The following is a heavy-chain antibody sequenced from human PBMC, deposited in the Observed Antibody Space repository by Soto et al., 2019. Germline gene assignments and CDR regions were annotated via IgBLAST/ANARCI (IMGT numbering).Heavy chain of an antibody. V-gene: IGHV1-69*01. J-gene: IGHJ3*02. CDR1: GGTFSNYG. CDR2: IIPPFGTA. Sequence: QVQLVQSGAEVKKPGSSVKVSCKASGGTFSNYGISWVRQAPGQGPEWLGGIIPPFGTANYAQRFQGRVTITADESTSTAYMELSSLRSEDTAVYYCARPRSYYYDSSAERAFDIWGQGTMVTVSS. D-gene: IGHD3-22*01. CDR3: ARPRSYYYDSSAERAFDI.